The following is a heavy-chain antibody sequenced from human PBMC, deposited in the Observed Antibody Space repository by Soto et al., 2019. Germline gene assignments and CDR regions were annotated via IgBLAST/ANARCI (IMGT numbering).Heavy chain of an antibody. J-gene: IGHJ6*02. CDR1: GVSVTSGHSY. CDR2: IFFTGAT. CDR3: ARARSDSAGSSFGRRMDV. Sequence: SETLSLTCIVSGVSVTSGHSYWSWIRQPPGKGLEWIGHIFFTGATTYSPSLKSRITRSLDTSKSHFSLNLTSVTAADSVTYFCARARSDSAGSSFGRRMDVWGQGTTVTVSS. V-gene: IGHV4-61*03. D-gene: IGHD3-3*01.